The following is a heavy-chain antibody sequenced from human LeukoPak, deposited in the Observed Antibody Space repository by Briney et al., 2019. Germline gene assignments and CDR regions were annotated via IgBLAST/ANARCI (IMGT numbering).Heavy chain of an antibody. D-gene: IGHD4-17*01. J-gene: IGHJ4*02. CDR3: ARDGRGRGGRYGDYVGYFDY. V-gene: IGHV4-31*03. CDR2: IYYSGST. Sequence: SETLSLTCTVSGGSISSGGYYWSWIRQHPGKGLEWIGYIYYSGSTYYNPSLKSRVTISVDTSKNQLSLKLSSVTAADTAVYYCARDGRGRGGRYGDYVGYFDYWGQGTLVTVSS. CDR1: GGSISSGGYY.